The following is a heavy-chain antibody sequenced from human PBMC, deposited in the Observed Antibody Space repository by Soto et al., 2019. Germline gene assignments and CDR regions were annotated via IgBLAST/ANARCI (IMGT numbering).Heavy chain of an antibody. J-gene: IGHJ6*02. Sequence: QVQLVQSGAEVKKPGASVKVSCKASGYTFTSYAMHWVRQAPGQRLEWMGWINAGNGNTKDSQKFQGRVTITRDTSASTAYMELSSLRSEDTAVYYCASAVAGTNYYGMDVWGQGTTVTVSS. V-gene: IGHV1-3*01. CDR1: GYTFTSYA. D-gene: IGHD6-19*01. CDR2: INAGNGNT. CDR3: ASAVAGTNYYGMDV.